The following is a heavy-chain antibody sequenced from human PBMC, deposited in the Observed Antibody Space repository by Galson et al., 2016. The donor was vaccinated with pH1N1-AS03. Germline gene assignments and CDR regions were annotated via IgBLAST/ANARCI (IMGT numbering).Heavy chain of an antibody. CDR1: GGSVSSSSYS. V-gene: IGHV4-61*01. CDR3: SREGAFGDTP. Sequence: SETLSLTCTVSGGSVSSSSYSWSWIRQPPGRGLEWIGYIFYSGSTNYNPSLKSRVTISVDRSKNQYSLKLTSVTAADTAIYYCSREGAFGDTPRGRGTLVTVSS. D-gene: IGHD4-17*01. CDR2: IFYSGST. J-gene: IGHJ2*01.